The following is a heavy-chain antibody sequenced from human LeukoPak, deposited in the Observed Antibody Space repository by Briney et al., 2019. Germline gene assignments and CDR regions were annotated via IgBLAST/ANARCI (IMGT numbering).Heavy chain of an antibody. Sequence: GESLRLSCAASGFTFSSYAMSWVRQAPGKGLEWVSAISGSGGSTYYADSMKGRFTISSDNSNNTLYLQMNSLRAEDTAVYYWAKVSFGVVRGAFDYWGQGTLVTVSS. CDR1: GFTFSSYA. J-gene: IGHJ4*02. D-gene: IGHD3-3*01. V-gene: IGHV3-23*01. CDR3: AKVSFGVVRGAFDY. CDR2: ISGSGGST.